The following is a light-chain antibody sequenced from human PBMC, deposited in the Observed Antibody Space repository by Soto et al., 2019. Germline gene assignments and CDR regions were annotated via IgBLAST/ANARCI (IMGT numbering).Light chain of an antibody. J-gene: IGLJ2*01. CDR1: SSNIGAGYD. Sequence: QPVLTQPPSVSGAPGQRVTISCTGSSSNIGAGYDVHWYQQLPGRAPKLLIYGNTNRPSGVPDRFSGSKSGTSACLAITGRHAEDEADYYCLSFDSSLSVVFGGGTTLTVL. V-gene: IGLV1-40*01. CDR3: LSFDSSLSVV. CDR2: GNT.